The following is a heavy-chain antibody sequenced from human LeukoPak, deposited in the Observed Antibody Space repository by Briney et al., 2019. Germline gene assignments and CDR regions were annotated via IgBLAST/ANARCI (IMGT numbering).Heavy chain of an antibody. D-gene: IGHD4-11*01. CDR3: ARGRTTGEFDY. CDR2: INPIFHTP. J-gene: IGHJ4*02. Sequence: SVKVSCKASGGTFSSHAISWVRQAPGQGLEWMGVINPIFHTPTYAKKFQGRLTITKDESMSTASMDLSSLISDDTAVYYCARGRTTGEFDYWGQGNLVTVSS. CDR1: GGTFSSHA. V-gene: IGHV1-69*05.